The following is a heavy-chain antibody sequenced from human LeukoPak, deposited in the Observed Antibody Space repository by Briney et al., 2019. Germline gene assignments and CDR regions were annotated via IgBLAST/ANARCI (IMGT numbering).Heavy chain of an antibody. J-gene: IGHJ3*02. CDR2: INADGSER. D-gene: IGHD4-17*01. CDR3: ARGHYGLDI. V-gene: IGHV3-7*01. CDR1: GFTVSQHW. Sequence: GGSLGLSCVASGFTVSQHWTTWVRQAPGKGLEWVAHINADGSERDSVDSGTGRFTISKDNAKNSVYLQLSSLRAEDTARYYCARGHYGLDIWGQGTMVTVSS.